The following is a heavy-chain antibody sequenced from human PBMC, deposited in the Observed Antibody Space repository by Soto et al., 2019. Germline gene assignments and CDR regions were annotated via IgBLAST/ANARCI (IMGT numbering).Heavy chain of an antibody. Sequence: PLETLSLTCTVSGGSISSYYWSWIRQPPGKGLEWIGYIYYSGSTNYNPSLKSRVTISVDTSKNQFSLKLSSVTAADTAVYYCARDKAYMDVWGKGTTVPVSS. CDR2: IYYSGST. J-gene: IGHJ6*03. V-gene: IGHV4-59*01. CDR1: GGSISSYY. CDR3: ARDKAYMDV.